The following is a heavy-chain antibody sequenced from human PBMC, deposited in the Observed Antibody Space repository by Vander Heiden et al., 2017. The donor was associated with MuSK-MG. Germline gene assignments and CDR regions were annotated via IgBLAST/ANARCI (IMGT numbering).Heavy chain of an antibody. D-gene: IGHD3-22*01. CDR2: ISYSGST. CDR3: ARGLYSDSTGYYMDV. J-gene: IGHJ6*03. Sequence: QLQLQESGPGLVKPSETLSLTCTVSGGSISSSSYYWGWVRQPPGKGPEWSGSISYSGSTYSNPSLKGRVTLSGDTSKKQFSLNLSSVTAADTAVYYCARGLYSDSTGYYMDVWGKGTTVTVSS. CDR1: GGSISSSSYY. V-gene: IGHV4-39*01.